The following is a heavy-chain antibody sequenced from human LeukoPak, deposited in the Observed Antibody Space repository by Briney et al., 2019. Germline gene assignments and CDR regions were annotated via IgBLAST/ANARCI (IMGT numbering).Heavy chain of an antibody. CDR2: ISYDGSDK. V-gene: IGHV3-30*18. CDR1: GFTFDDYG. Sequence: GGSLRLSCAASGFTFDDYGMHWVRQAPGKGLEWVAVISYDGSDKYYADSVKGRFTISRDNSKNTLYLQMNSLRAEDTAVYYCAKDISGGDCPDYWGQGTLVTVSS. J-gene: IGHJ4*02. D-gene: IGHD2-21*02. CDR3: AKDISGGDCPDY.